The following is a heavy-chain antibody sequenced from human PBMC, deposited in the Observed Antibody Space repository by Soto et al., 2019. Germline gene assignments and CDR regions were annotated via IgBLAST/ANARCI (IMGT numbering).Heavy chain of an antibody. J-gene: IGHJ6*02. CDR1: DGSISSGDYY. D-gene: IGHD3-9*01. CDR2: IYYSGST. Sequence: PLLILSLPSTVSDGSISSGDYYWSWIRQPPGKGLEWIGYIYYSGSTYYNPSLKSRVTISVDTSKNQFSLKLSSVTAADTAVYYCARVAWYYDILTGYLSDYYYGMDVWGQGTTVTVSS. V-gene: IGHV4-30-4*01. CDR3: ARVAWYYDILTGYLSDYYYGMDV.